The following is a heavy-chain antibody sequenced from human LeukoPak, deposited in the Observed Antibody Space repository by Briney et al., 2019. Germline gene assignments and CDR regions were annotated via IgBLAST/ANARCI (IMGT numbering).Heavy chain of an antibody. CDR1: GFNIGSYW. CDR3: AVAYGMSV. J-gene: IGHJ6*02. V-gene: IGHV3-7*03. Sequence: PGGSLRLSCAASGFNIGSYWMTWVRQAPGRGLQWVANIKTDGGEKYYADSLKGRFTISRDNGKQSVFLDVNSLRGEDTGVYYCAVAYGMSVWGQGTAVTVSS. CDR2: IKTDGGEK.